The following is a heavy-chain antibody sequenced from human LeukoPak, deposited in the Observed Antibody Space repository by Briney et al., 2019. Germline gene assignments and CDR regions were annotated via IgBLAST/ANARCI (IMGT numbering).Heavy chain of an antibody. Sequence: SETLSLTCTVSGGSVSSGSCFWSWIRQPPGKGLEWIGYIHYSGRTNYNPSLESRVTISADTSKNQFSLKLNSVTAADTAVYYCARAPIITMVRGVIIGNWFDPWGQGTLVTVSS. V-gene: IGHV4-61*01. CDR2: IHYSGRT. D-gene: IGHD3-10*01. CDR1: GGSVSSGSCF. CDR3: ARAPIITMVRGVIIGNWFDP. J-gene: IGHJ5*02.